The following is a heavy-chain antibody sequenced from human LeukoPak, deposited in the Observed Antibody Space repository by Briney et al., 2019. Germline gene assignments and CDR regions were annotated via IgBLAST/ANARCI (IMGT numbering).Heavy chain of an antibody. CDR2: ITGRGDAT. CDR1: DFSFITYA. Sequence: GGSLRLSCAASDFSFITYAMSWVRQAPGKGLEWVSTITGRGDATYYADSVKGRFTISRDNSKNTLYPQMNSLRADDTAVYYCARDSSMLRGPLVIYYFDFWGQGTLVTVSS. CDR3: ARDSSMLRGPLVIYYFDF. J-gene: IGHJ4*02. D-gene: IGHD3-10*01. V-gene: IGHV3-23*01.